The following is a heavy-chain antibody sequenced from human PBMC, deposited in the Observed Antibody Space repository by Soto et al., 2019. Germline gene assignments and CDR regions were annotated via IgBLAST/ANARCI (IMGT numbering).Heavy chain of an antibody. CDR3: ASSYGSGYRAFDY. V-gene: IGHV1-69*02. CDR2: INPILSMS. D-gene: IGHD3-10*01. J-gene: IGHJ4*02. CDR1: GDTFSFYS. Sequence: QVQLVQSGAEVKKPGSSVRVYCKASGDTFSFYSINWVRQAPGLGLEWMGRINPILSMSNYAQRFQGRVTVTADKSTSTAYMELSSLRSEDTAMYYCASSYGSGYRAFDYWGQGALVIVSS.